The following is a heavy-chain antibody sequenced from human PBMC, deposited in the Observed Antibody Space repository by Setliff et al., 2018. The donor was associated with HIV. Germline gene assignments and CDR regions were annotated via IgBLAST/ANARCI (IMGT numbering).Heavy chain of an antibody. V-gene: IGHV4-34*01. CDR1: GGSFSGYY. Sequence: TSETLSLTCAVYGGSFSGYYWSWIRQPLGKGLEWIGEINHSGSTNYNPSLKSRVTISVDTSKNQFSLKLSSVTAADTAVYYCARDSGQSFPTAFDIWGQGTMVT. D-gene: IGHD1-26*01. J-gene: IGHJ3*02. CDR3: ARDSGQSFPTAFDI. CDR2: INHSGST.